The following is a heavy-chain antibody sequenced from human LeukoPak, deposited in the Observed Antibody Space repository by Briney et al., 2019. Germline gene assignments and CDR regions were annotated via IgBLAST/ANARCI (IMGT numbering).Heavy chain of an antibody. Sequence: ASVKVSCKASGYTFTGYYMHWVRQAPGQGLEWMGWINPNSGGTNYAQKFQGRVTMTRDTSISTAYMELSRLTSDDTAVYYCASARAYCSSTSCPDEDAFDIWGQGTMVTVSS. CDR3: ASARAYCSSTSCPDEDAFDI. J-gene: IGHJ3*02. CDR2: INPNSGGT. D-gene: IGHD2-2*01. CDR1: GYTFTGYY. V-gene: IGHV1-2*02.